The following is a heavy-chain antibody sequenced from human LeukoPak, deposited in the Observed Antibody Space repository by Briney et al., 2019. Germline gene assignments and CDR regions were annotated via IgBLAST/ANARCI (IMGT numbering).Heavy chain of an antibody. V-gene: IGHV3-7*03. D-gene: IGHD2-15*01. Sequence: PGGSLRLSCAASGFTFSSYSMNWVRQAPGKGLEWVANIKQDGSEKYYVDSVKGRFTISRGNAKNSLYLQMNSLRAEDTAVYYCAKGSGSSCYSPCDYWGQGILVTVSS. CDR2: IKQDGSEK. CDR1: GFTFSSYS. J-gene: IGHJ4*02. CDR3: AKGSGSSCYSPCDY.